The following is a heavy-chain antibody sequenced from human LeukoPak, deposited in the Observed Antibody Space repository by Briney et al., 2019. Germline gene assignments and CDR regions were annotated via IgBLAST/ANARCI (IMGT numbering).Heavy chain of an antibody. J-gene: IGHJ5*01. CDR2: IYYSGST. CDR3: AGPRGEDYINHLEDP. D-gene: IGHD4-11*01. V-gene: IGHV4-59*08. CDR1: RGSISSYY. Sequence: TSETLSLTCTVSRGSISSYYWSWIRQPPGKGLEWIGSIYYSGSTNYNPSLKSRVTISVDTSKNQFSLKVSSVTAADTSVYYCAGPRGEDYINHLEDPWGQGTLVTVSS.